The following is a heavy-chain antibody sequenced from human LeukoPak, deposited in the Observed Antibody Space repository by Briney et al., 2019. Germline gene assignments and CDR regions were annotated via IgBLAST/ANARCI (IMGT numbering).Heavy chain of an antibody. CDR3: ARVPYDSSGFVDY. CDR1: GYTFTDYY. D-gene: IGHD3-22*01. V-gene: IGHV1-2*02. Sequence: ASVKVSCKASGYTFTDYYMHWVRQAPGQGLEWMGWINPNSGGTNYAQKFQGRVTMTRDTSISTAYMELSRLRSDDTAVYYCARVPYDSSGFVDYWGQGTLVTVSS. CDR2: INPNSGGT. J-gene: IGHJ4*02.